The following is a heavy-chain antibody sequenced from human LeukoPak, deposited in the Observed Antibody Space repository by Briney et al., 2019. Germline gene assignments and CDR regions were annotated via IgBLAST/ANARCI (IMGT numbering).Heavy chain of an antibody. J-gene: IGHJ6*03. CDR2: INHSGST. CDR1: GGSFSGYY. D-gene: IGHD3-16*01. Sequence: PSETLSLTCAVYGGSFSGYYWSWIRQPPGKGLEWIGEINHSGSTNYNPSLKSRVTISVDTSKNQFSLKLSSVTAADTAVYYCARVGSRYYYYMDVWGKGTTVTVSS. V-gene: IGHV4-34*01. CDR3: ARVGSRYYYYMDV.